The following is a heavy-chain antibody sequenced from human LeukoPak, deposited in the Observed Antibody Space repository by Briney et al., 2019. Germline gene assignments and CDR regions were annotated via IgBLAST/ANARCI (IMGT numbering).Heavy chain of an antibody. J-gene: IGHJ3*02. D-gene: IGHD2-2*01. V-gene: IGHV3-64*02. CDR3: ARDTEYQLPIREGGAFDI. CDR1: GFTFSTYA. Sequence: GGSLRLSCAASGFTFSTYAMHWVRQAPGKGLEYVSAISTNGDSTYYADSVKGRFTISRDNSKNTLYLQMGSLRAEDMAVYYCARDTEYQLPIREGGAFDIWGQGTMVTVSS. CDR2: ISTNGDST.